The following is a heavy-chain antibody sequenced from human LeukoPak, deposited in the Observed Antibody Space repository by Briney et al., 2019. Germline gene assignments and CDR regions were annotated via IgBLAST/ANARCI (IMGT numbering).Heavy chain of an antibody. V-gene: IGHV4-39*07. D-gene: IGHD4-17*01. J-gene: IGHJ4*02. CDR2: IYYSGST. CDR1: GGSTSSSIYY. CDR3: ARDGTYGDYVLDY. Sequence: SETLSLTCTVSGGSTSSSIYYWGWIRQPPGKGLEWIGSIYYSGSTYYNPSLKSRVTISVDTSKNQFSLKLSSVTAADTAVYYCARDGTYGDYVLDYWGQGTLGTVSS.